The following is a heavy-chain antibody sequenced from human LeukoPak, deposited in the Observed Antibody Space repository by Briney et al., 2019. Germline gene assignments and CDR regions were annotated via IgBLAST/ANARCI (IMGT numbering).Heavy chain of an antibody. CDR2: IRYDGSNK. D-gene: IGHD2-15*01. CDR1: GFTFSSYG. CDR3: ARDSGYCSGGSCFSAEYFQH. Sequence: GGSLRLSCAASGFTFSSYGMHWVRQAPGKGLEWVAFIRYDGSNKYYADSVKGRFTISRDNSKNTLYLQMNSLRAEDTAVYYCARDSGYCSGGSCFSAEYFQHWGQGTLVTVSS. J-gene: IGHJ1*01. V-gene: IGHV3-30*02.